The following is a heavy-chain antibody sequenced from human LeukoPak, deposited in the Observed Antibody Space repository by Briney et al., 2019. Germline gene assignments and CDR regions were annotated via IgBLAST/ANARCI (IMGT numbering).Heavy chain of an antibody. CDR3: ARGTRGGYTFDI. D-gene: IGHD5-18*01. V-gene: IGHV3-48*03. J-gene: IGHJ3*02. CDR2: ISSSGSTI. CDR1: GFTFSSYE. Sequence: GGSLRLSCAASGFTFSSYEMNWVRQAPGKGLEWLSYISSSGSTIYYADSVKGRFTISRDNAKNSLYLQMNSLRAEDTAVYYCARGTRGGYTFDIWGQGTMVTVSS.